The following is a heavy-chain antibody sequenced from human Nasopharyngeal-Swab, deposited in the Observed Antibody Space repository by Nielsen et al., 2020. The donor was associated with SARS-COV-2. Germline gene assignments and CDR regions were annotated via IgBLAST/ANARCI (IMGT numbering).Heavy chain of an antibody. D-gene: IGHD3-3*01. CDR3: TRDFWAYIWDPDWGSDI. CDR1: GYTFSDYY. V-gene: IGHV1-2*06. CDR2: IHPTSGDM. Sequence: ASVKVSCKASGYTFSDYYIHWVRQAPGQGLEWMGRIHPTSGDMKYTQQFQGRVTMTRDTSMSTVYMELTNLRSDDTAVYYCTRDFWAYIWDPDWGSDIWGQGTLVTVSS. J-gene: IGHJ3*02.